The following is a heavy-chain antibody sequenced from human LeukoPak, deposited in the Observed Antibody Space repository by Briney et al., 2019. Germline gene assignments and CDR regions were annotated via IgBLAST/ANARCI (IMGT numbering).Heavy chain of an antibody. CDR1: GGSISSSSYY. J-gene: IGHJ5*02. V-gene: IGHV4-39*01. CDR2: IYYSGST. CDR3: ARRATIFPYNWFDP. D-gene: IGHD5-24*01. Sequence: SSETLSLTCTVSGGSISSSSYYWSWIRQPPGKGLEWIGSIYYSGSTYYNPSLKSRVTISVDTSKNQFSLKLSSVTAADTAVYYCARRATIFPYNWFDPWGQGTLVTVSS.